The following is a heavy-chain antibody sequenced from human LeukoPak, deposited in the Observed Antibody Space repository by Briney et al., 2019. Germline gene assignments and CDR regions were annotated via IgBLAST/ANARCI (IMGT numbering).Heavy chain of an antibody. D-gene: IGHD3-22*01. J-gene: IGHJ4*02. Sequence: GGSLRLSCAASGFTFSTSGMNWVRQAPGKGLEWVAVIWSDGSEKRYADSVKGRFTISRDNSKSTLYLQMNSLRAEDTAVYNCVSGSDTSGYYFYWGQGTLVTVSS. CDR3: VSGSDTSGYYFY. V-gene: IGHV3-33*03. CDR1: GFTFSTSG. CDR2: IWSDGSEK.